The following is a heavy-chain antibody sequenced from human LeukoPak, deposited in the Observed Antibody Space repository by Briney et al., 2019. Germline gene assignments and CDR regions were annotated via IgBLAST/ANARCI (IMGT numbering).Heavy chain of an antibody. CDR1: GFTFSSYA. D-gene: IGHD2-2*01. J-gene: IGHJ6*02. V-gene: IGHV3-30*01. CDR3: ARDRYCSSTSCYPDYGMDV. Sequence: GGSLRLSCAASGFTFSSYAMHWVRQAPGKGLEWVAVISYDGSNKYYADSVKGRFTISRDNSKNTLYLQMNSLRAEDTAVYYCARDRYCSSTSCYPDYGMDVWGQGTTVTVSS. CDR2: ISYDGSNK.